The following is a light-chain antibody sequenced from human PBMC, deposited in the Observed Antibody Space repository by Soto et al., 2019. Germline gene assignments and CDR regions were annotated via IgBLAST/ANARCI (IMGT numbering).Light chain of an antibody. CDR2: GAS. CDR1: QDIRNY. V-gene: IGKV1-6*01. Sequence: AIQVNPSPTSLSASVGDRVTITCRSSQDIRNYLGWYQQKPGKAPQILIYGASSLQRGVSSSFSGSGFGIDFTRNIRSLQPEDCATYSCLQDRNHFLTFGQGTKVEI. CDR3: LQDRNHFLT. J-gene: IGKJ1*01.